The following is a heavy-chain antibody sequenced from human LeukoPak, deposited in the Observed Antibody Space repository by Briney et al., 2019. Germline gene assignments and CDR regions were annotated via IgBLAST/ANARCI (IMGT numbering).Heavy chain of an antibody. CDR3: ARDQHIVVVPAASSC. Sequence: ASVKVSFKASGYTFTGYYMHWVQQAPGQGLEWMGWINPNSGGTNYAQKFQGRVTMTRDTSISTAYMELSRLRSDDTAVYYCARDQHIVVVPAASSCWGQGTLVTVSS. J-gene: IGHJ4*02. D-gene: IGHD2-2*01. V-gene: IGHV1-2*02. CDR1: GYTFTGYY. CDR2: INPNSGGT.